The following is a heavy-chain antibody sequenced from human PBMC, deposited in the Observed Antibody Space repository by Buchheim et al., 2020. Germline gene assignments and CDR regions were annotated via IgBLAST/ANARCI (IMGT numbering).Heavy chain of an antibody. CDR1: GFTLSNYG. D-gene: IGHD6-6*01. Sequence: QVQLVESGGGVVQPGRSLRLSCAASGFTLSNYGMHWVRQAPGKGLEWVAVIWYDGSKKSYADSVKGRFTISRDNSKNTLYLQMNCLRDEDTAVFYCARDQALGQLDPDYYFFYGMDVWGQGTT. CDR2: IWYDGSKK. CDR3: ARDQALGQLDPDYYFFYGMDV. V-gene: IGHV3-33*01. J-gene: IGHJ6*02.